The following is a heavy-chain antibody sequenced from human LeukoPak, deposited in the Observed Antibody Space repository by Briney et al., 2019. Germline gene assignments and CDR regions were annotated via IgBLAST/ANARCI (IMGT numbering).Heavy chain of an antibody. V-gene: IGHV1-69*04. CDR3: ASDGRYSSSSDY. CDR2: IVPILGIA. J-gene: IGHJ4*02. D-gene: IGHD6-6*01. Sequence: ASVKVSCKASGGTFSSYAISWVRQAPGQGLEWMGRIVPILGIANYAQKFQGRVTITSDKSTSTAYMELSSLRSEDTAVYYCASDGRYSSSSDYWGQGTLVTVSS. CDR1: GGTFSSYA.